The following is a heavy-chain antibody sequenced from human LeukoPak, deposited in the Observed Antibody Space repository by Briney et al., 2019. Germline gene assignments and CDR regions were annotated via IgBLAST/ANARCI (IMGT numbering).Heavy chain of an antibody. CDR2: ISSNGGNT. CDR3: IKDAGYSAYDSLDS. CDR1: GFTFRRYA. J-gene: IGHJ4*02. V-gene: IGHV3-64D*06. D-gene: IGHD5-12*01. Sequence: PGGSLRLSCSASGFTFRRYAMHWVRQAPGKGLEYISGISSNGGNTDHADPVKGRFTISRDNSKSTLYLQMSSLRPEDTAVYYCIKDAGYSAYDSLDSWGQGTLVTVSS.